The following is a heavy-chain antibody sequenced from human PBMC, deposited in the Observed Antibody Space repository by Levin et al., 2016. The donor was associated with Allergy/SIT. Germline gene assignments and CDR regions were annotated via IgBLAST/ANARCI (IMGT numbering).Heavy chain of an antibody. V-gene: IGHV1-18*01. J-gene: IGHJ6*02. D-gene: IGHD2-8*01. Sequence: WVRQAPGQGLEWMGWISAYNGNTNYAQKLQGRVTMTTDTSTSTAYMELRSLRSDDTAVYYCARIFSESRARHGYYYGMDVWGQGTTVTVSS. CDR3: ARIFSESRARHGYYYGMDV. CDR2: ISAYNGNT.